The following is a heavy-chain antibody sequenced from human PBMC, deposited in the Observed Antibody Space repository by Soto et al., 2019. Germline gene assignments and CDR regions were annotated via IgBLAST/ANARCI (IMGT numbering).Heavy chain of an antibody. CDR2: IKSKNHGGTA. D-gene: IGHD4-4*01. CDR1: GFTFTNSW. V-gene: IGHV3-15*05. J-gene: IGHJ5*01. Sequence: PGGSLRLSCVASGFTFTNSWLNWVRQSPGKGLEWVGRIKSKNHGGTADYAAPVKGRLIISRDDSENTVYLQMNSLKTEDTAVYYCATLPYNSKFYSCCLGTLLTVSS. CDR3: ATLPYNSKFYS.